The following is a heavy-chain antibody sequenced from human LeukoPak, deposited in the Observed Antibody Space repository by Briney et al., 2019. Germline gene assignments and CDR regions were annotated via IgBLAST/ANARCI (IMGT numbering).Heavy chain of an antibody. CDR1: GFTFSSYA. V-gene: IGHV3-23*01. CDR2: VSGCGGST. D-gene: IGHD1-26*01. CDR3: AKSPGSYYLLDY. Sequence: GPSLRLSCAASGFTFSSYAMSWVRQPPGKGLEWVSAVSGCGGSTYYADSVKGRFTISRDKSKNTLYLQMNSLRAEDTAVYYCAKSPGSYYLLDYWGQGTLVTVSS. J-gene: IGHJ4*02.